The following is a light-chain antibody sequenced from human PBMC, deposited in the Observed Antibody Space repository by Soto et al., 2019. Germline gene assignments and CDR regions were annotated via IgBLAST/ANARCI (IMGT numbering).Light chain of an antibody. V-gene: IGKV3-11*01. Sequence: DIVLPQSPATLSLSPGERATLSCRASQSVGSNLAWYQQKPCQAPRLLIYDAVNSATGIPARFSGSGAGTDFTLTISSLEPEDFAVYVCQQRKNWPLFTFGGGTKVEIK. CDR1: QSVGSN. CDR2: DAV. CDR3: QQRKNWPLFT. J-gene: IGKJ4*01.